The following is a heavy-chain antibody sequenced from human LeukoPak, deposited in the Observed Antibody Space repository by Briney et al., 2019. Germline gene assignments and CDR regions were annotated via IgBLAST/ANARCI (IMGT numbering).Heavy chain of an antibody. J-gene: IGHJ6*02. CDR3: ARDPPPYYYYYYGMDV. CDR2: IIPIFGTA. V-gene: IGHV1-69*13. Sequence: ASVKVSCKASGYTFTGYYMHWVRQAPGQGLEWMGGIIPIFGTANYAQKFQGRVTITADESTSTAYMELSSLRSEDTAVYYCARDPPPYYYYYYGMDVWGQGTTVTVSS. CDR1: GYTFTGYY.